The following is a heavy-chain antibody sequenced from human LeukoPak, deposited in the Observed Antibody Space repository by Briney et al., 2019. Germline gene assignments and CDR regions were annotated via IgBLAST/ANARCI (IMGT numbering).Heavy chain of an antibody. CDR3: ARAGAAAGLNLDY. J-gene: IGHJ4*02. D-gene: IGHD6-13*01. CDR2: ISYDGGNK. CDR1: GFTFSTSV. Sequence: GRSLRLSCAASGFTFSTSVMHWVRQAPGKGLEWVAVISYDGGNKYYADSVKGRFTTSRDNSKNTVYVQMNSLRAEDTGVYYCARAGAAAGLNLDYWGQGTLVTVSS. V-gene: IGHV3-30-3*01.